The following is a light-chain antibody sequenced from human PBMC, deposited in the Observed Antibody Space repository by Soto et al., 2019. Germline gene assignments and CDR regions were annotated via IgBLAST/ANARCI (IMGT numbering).Light chain of an antibody. Sequence: DIQMTQSPSSLSASVGDRVTITCQASQAITNYLNWYQQKPGKAPKLLIYDASHLETGVPSRFSGSGSGTDFTFTISSLQPEDFATYYCQQYDNLPLLTFGGGTRVEIK. V-gene: IGKV1-33*01. CDR2: DAS. CDR1: QAITNY. CDR3: QQYDNLPLLT. J-gene: IGKJ4*01.